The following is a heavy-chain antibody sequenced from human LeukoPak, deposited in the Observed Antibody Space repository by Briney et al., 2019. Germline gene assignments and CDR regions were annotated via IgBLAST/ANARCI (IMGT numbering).Heavy chain of an antibody. J-gene: IGHJ4*02. CDR1: RFTFRSYA. CDR3: AKDDYDFWSPFDY. V-gene: IGHV3-30-3*01. Sequence: PGKSLRLSCAASRFTFRSYAIHWVRQAPGKGLEWVAFISWDGTVKYYADSVKGRFSISRDNSKNTLSLQMNSLRAEDTAVYYCAKDDYDFWSPFDYWGQGTLVTVSS. CDR2: ISWDGTVK. D-gene: IGHD3-3*01.